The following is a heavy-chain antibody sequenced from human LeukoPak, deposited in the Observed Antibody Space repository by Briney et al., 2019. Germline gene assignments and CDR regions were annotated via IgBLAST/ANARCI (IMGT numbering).Heavy chain of an antibody. J-gene: IGHJ4*02. CDR3: AKGAQGY. CDR2: TSGSGGST. V-gene: IGHV3-23*01. CDR1: GFTFNSYA. Sequence: GGSLRLSCAASGFTFNSYAMSWLRQAPGKGLEGVSATSGSGGSTYYADSVKVRFTISRDNSKNTLYLQMNSLRAEDTAVYYGAKGAQGYWGQGTLVTVSS.